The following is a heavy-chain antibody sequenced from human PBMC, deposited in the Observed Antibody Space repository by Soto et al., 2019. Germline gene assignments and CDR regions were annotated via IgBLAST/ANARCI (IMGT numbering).Heavy chain of an antibody. CDR3: AREGITIFGVVTKYYYYYYGMDV. Sequence: SLRLSCAASGFTFSSYGMHWVRQAPGKGLEWVAVIWYDGSNKYYADSVKGRFTISRDNSKNTLYLQMNSLRAEDTAVYYCAREGITIFGVVTKYYYYYYGMDVWGQGTTVTVSS. CDR1: GFTFSSYG. V-gene: IGHV3-33*01. CDR2: IWYDGSNK. J-gene: IGHJ6*02. D-gene: IGHD3-3*01.